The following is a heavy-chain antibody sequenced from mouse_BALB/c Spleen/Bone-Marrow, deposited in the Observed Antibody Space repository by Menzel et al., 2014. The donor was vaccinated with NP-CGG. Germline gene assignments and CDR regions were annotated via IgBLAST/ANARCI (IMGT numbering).Heavy chain of an antibody. D-gene: IGHD2-1*01. V-gene: IGHV5-17*02. Sequence: EVKLVESGGGLVQPGGSRKLSCAASGFTFGSFGMHWVRQAPEKGLEWVAYISSGSSTIYYADTVKGRFTISRDNPKNTLFLQMTSLRSEDTAMYYCARSRGNYLYYAMDYWGQGTSVTVSS. CDR3: ARSRGNYLYYAMDY. CDR2: ISSGSSTI. CDR1: GFTFGSFG. J-gene: IGHJ4*01.